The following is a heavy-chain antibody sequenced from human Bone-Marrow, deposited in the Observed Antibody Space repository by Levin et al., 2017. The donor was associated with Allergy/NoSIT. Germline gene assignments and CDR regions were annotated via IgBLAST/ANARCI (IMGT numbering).Heavy chain of an antibody. CDR3: ARDSLGARATIH. D-gene: IGHD1-26*01. CDR2: IYHDGDT. Sequence: GGSLRLSCAASGFTISNNYMSWVRQAPGKGLEWVSAIYHDGDTYYADSVKDRFTISRDISKNTLSLQMNGLRAEDTAVYYCARDSLGARATIHWGQGTLVTVSS. J-gene: IGHJ4*02. V-gene: IGHV3-66*01. CDR1: GFTISNNY.